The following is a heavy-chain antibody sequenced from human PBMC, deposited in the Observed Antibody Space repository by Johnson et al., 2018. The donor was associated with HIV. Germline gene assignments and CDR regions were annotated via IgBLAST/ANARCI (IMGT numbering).Heavy chain of an antibody. J-gene: IGHJ3*02. CDR1: GFTFSSYG. V-gene: IGHV3-30*03. D-gene: IGHD1-20*01. Sequence: VQLVESGGGLVQPGGSLRLSCAASGFTFSSYGMHWVRRAPGKGLEWVAVISSDESYIHYGDSVKGRFTISRDNDKNSLYLQMNSLRAEDTAVYYCARAEGLTGRNAFDIWGQGTMVTVSS. CDR2: ISSDESYI. CDR3: ARAEGLTGRNAFDI.